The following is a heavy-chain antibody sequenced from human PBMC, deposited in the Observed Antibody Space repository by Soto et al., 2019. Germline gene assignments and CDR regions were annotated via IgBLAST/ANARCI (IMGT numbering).Heavy chain of an antibody. CDR2: LSPDDSNV. V-gene: IGHV5-51*01. CDR1: GYTFASYW. D-gene: IGHD1-7*01. CDR3: ARTKWKYLLDYYYGMDV. Sequence: GESLKISCKASGYTFASYWIGWVRQLPGKGLEWMGVLSPDDSNVIYSPSFQGQVTVSADKSISTAYLQWSSLKASDPAMYYSARTKWKYLLDYYYGMDVCGQGTTLTVSS. J-gene: IGHJ6*02.